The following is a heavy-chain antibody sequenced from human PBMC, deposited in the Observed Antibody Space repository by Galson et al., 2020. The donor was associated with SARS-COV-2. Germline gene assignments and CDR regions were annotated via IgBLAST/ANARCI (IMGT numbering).Heavy chain of an antibody. V-gene: IGHV3-48*02. CDR1: GFTFSSYA. D-gene: IGHD7-27*01. Sequence: GESLKISCAASGFTFSSYAMNWVRQAPGKGLEWVSHINSASTIIDYADSVKGRFTISRDNAKNSLFLQMNSLRDEDTAVYYCARDKNWAFDYWGQGTLVTVSS. J-gene: IGHJ4*02. CDR3: ARDKNWAFDY. CDR2: INSASTII.